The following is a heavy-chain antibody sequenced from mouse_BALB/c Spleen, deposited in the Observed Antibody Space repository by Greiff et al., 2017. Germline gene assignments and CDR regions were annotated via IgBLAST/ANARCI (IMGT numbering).Heavy chain of an antibody. CDR1: GYTFTSYW. V-gene: IGHV1-7*01. CDR3: ASLITTATGFAY. J-gene: IGHJ3*01. D-gene: IGHD1-2*01. CDR2: INPSTGYT. Sequence: VKLQESGAELAKPGASVKMSCKASGYTFTSYWMHWVKQRPGQGLEWIGYINPSTGYTEYNQKFKDKATLTADKSSSTAYMQLSSLTSEDSAVYYCASLITTATGFAYWGQGTLVTVSA.